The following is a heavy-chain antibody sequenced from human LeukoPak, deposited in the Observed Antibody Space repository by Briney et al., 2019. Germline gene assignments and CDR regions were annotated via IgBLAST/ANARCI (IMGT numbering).Heavy chain of an antibody. CDR3: ARVCGGDCYSGWGFDY. CDR1: GFTFSSYW. V-gene: IGHV3-23*01. CDR2: ISGSGGST. Sequence: GGSLRLSCAASGFTFSSYWMSWVRQAPGKGLEWVSAISGSGGSTYYADSVKGRFTISRDNSKNTLYLQMNSLRAEDTAVYYCARVCGGDCYSGWGFDYWGQGTLVTVSS. J-gene: IGHJ4*02. D-gene: IGHD2-21*02.